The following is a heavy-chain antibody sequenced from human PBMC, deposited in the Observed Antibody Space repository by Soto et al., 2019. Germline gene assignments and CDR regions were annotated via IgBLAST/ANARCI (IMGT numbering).Heavy chain of an antibody. Sequence: SSETLSLTGAVSGFAITMGKWWTWVRQSPHRGLEYIAELFPDGTANYYPSFERRGAMSVDTSRNQFSLKLTSVTAADTAGYVWARRVYCTRLNYRDFDFWGLGTL. V-gene: IGHV4-4*02. D-gene: IGHD2-8*01. CDR3: ARRVYCTRLNYRDFDF. J-gene: IGHJ4*02. CDR2: LFPDGTA. CDR1: GFAITMGKW.